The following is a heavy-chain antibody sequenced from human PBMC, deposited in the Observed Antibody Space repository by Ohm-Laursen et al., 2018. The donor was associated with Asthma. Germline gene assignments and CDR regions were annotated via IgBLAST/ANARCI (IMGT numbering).Heavy chain of an antibody. V-gene: IGHV3-21*01. CDR2: ISTASTFI. J-gene: IGHJ4*02. CDR1: GYSFSLYS. Sequence: SLRLSCAASGYSFSLYSIHWIRQAPGKGLEWVASISTASTFIYYADSVRGRFTTSRDNAKNSLYLQMNSLRAEDTAVYYCASGYSSSWYYFDYWGQGTLVTVSS. D-gene: IGHD6-13*01. CDR3: ASGYSSSWYYFDY.